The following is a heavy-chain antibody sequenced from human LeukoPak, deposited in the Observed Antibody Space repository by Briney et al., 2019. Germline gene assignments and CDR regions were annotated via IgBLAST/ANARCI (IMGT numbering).Heavy chain of an antibody. V-gene: IGHV4-39*07. CDR2: THYSGRT. Sequence: SETLSLTCSVSGGSISSSSYYWAWIRQPPGKWLEWIGSTHYSGRTYNNPSLKSRVTMSADTSKNQFSLKLSSVTAADTAVYYCASLVYSYAFDIWGQGTMVTVSS. CDR1: GGSISSSSYY. D-gene: IGHD5-18*01. J-gene: IGHJ3*02. CDR3: ASLVYSYAFDI.